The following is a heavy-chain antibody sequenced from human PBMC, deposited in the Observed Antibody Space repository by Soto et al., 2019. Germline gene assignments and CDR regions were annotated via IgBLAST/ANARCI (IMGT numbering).Heavy chain of an antibody. V-gene: IGHV4-59*01. J-gene: IGHJ6*02. D-gene: IGHD3-10*01. CDR1: GGSISSYY. CDR2: IYYSGST. CDR3: ARERKYYYGSGSSYSGYYGMDV. Sequence: PSETLSLTCTVSGGSISSYYWSWMRQPPGKGLEWIGYIYYSGSTNYNPSLKSRVTISVDTSKNQFSLKLSSVTAADTAVYYCARERKYYYGSGSSYSGYYGMDVWGQGTTVTVSS.